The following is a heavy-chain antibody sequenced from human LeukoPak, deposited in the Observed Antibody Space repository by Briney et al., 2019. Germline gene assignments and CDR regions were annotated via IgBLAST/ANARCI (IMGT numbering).Heavy chain of an antibody. CDR1: RFTFSNHY. D-gene: IGHD5-18*01. J-gene: IGHJ4*02. CDR2: IYSGGST. CDR3: VRVGYSYGLAFDY. V-gene: IGHV3-53*01. Sequence: GGSLRLSCVASRFTFSNHYMSWVRQAPGKGLEWVSVIYSGGSTYYADSVKGRFTISRDNSKNTLYLQMNSLRAEDTAVYYCVRVGYSYGLAFDYWGQGTLVTVSS.